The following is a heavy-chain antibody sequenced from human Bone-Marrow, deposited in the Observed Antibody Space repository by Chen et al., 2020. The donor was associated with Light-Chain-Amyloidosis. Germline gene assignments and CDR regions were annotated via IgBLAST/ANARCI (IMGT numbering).Heavy chain of an antibody. CDR1: GFTFRNYW. CDR3: VGEYNWQDAGWFDP. J-gene: IGHJ5*02. CDR2: INTDGSVT. Sequence: EVQLVESGGGLVQPGGSLTLSCEASGFTFRNYWMHWVRQPPGKGLVWVSRINTDGSVTSYADSVKGRFIISRDNAKNTLSLQMRSLSVEDMAVYYCVGEYNWQDAGWFDPWGQGTLVTVSS. D-gene: IGHD1-1*01. V-gene: IGHV3-74*01.